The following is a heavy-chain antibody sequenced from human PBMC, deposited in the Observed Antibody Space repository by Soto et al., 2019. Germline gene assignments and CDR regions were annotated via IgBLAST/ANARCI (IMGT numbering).Heavy chain of an antibody. Sequence: GGSLRPSCSTSGFTFSNYRLHWVRQAPGKGLEWVAVISYDGNNKYYADSVKGRFNNPRENSKNTLYLLMNSLGAEVTAVYYCAIDRVVGITYPYRYYFDYWGQGTLVTVSS. V-gene: IGHV3-30*03. CDR3: AIDRVVGITYPYRYYFDY. D-gene: IGHD3-22*01. CDR2: ISYDGNNK. CDR1: GFTFSNYR. J-gene: IGHJ4*02.